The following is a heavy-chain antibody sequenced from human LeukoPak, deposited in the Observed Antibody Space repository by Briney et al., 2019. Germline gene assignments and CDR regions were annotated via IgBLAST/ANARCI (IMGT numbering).Heavy chain of an antibody. CDR3: VKADGVTPE. V-gene: IGHV3-23*01. Sequence: GGSLRLSCAVSGFTFNNNAMSWVRQAPGKGLECVSAISATGGATYYADSVKGRITISRDNSKSTLYLQMNSLRAEDTAVYYCVKADGVTPEWGQGILVTVSS. CDR1: GFTFNNNA. D-gene: IGHD5-18*01. J-gene: IGHJ4*02. CDR2: ISATGGAT.